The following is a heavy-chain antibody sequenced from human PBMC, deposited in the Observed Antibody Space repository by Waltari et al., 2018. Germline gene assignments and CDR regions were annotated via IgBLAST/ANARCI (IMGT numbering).Heavy chain of an antibody. CDR1: GFTFSSYG. D-gene: IGHD6-13*01. CDR3: ARGKQQLSRNNYYYYGMDV. V-gene: IGHV3-33*01. CDR2: IWYDGSNK. J-gene: IGHJ6*02. Sequence: QVQLVESGGGVVQPGRSLRLSCAASGFTFSSYGTHWVRQAPGKGLEWVAVIWYDGSNKYYADSVKGRFTISRDNSKNTLYLQMNSLRAEDTAVYYCARGKQQLSRNNYYYYGMDVWGQGTTVTVSS.